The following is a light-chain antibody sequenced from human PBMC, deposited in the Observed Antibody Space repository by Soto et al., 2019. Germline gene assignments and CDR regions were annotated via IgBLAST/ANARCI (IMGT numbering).Light chain of an antibody. V-gene: IGKV1-5*01. CDR2: DVS. CDR1: QSITTW. Sequence: DIQMTQSPSTVSAYVGDSVTIRFRASQSITTWLSWYQQRPGQAPKLLIYDVSRLQSGVPSRFSGSGSGTEFTLTISSLQPDDFATYYCQQYNSYSTFGQGTKVDIK. J-gene: IGKJ1*01. CDR3: QQYNSYST.